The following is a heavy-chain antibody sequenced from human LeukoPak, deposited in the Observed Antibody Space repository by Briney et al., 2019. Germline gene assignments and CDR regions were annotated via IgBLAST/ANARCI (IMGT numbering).Heavy chain of an antibody. J-gene: IGHJ4*02. D-gene: IGHD3-16*01. CDR2: ITNDGSST. CDR3: ADQHGGIPAY. V-gene: IGHV3-74*01. CDR1: GLTFNSHW. Sequence: WGSLRLSCAASGLTFNSHWMHWVRQAPGKGLVWVSRITNDGSSTTHADSVKGRFTISRDNAKNMLYLQVNSLRAEDTAVYYYADQHGGIPAYWGQGTLVTVSS.